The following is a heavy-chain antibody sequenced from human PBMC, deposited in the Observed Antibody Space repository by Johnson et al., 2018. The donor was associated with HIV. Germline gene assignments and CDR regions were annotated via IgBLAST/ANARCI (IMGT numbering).Heavy chain of an antibody. Sequence: VQLVESGGGVVQPGRSLRLSCAASGFTFSSHALHWVRQAPGKGLEWVAVIYSGGSTYYADSVKGRFTISRDNSKNSLYLQMNSLRAEDTAVYYCARDPGFDDAFDIWGQGTMVTVSS. CDR3: ARDPGFDDAFDI. V-gene: IGHV3-66*01. J-gene: IGHJ3*02. CDR1: GFTFSSHA. CDR2: IYSGGST.